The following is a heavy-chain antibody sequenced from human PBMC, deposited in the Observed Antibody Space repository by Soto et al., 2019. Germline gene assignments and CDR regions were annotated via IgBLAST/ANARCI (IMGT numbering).Heavy chain of an antibody. J-gene: IGHJ4*02. V-gene: IGHV3-33*06. CDR2: IWYDGSNK. CDR3: AKDHEMAAIPTYFFDH. Sequence: QVQLVESGGGVVQPGRSRRLSCSASGFTFGTYGMHWVRQAPGKGLQWVAVIWYDGSNKYYADSVMGRFTISRDNSKNTLYLEMSGLRADDTAVYYCAKDHEMAAIPTYFFDHWGPGTLLTVSS. D-gene: IGHD6-13*01. CDR1: GFTFGTYG.